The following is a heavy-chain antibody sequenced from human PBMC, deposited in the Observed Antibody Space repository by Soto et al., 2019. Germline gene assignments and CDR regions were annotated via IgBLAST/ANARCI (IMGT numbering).Heavy chain of an antibody. CDR2: IIPIFGTA. V-gene: IGHV1-69*01. CDR1: GGTFSSYA. CDR3: ARSHPRVYCSGGSCYDYYYYGMDV. D-gene: IGHD2-15*01. J-gene: IGHJ6*02. Sequence: QAQLVQSGAEVKKPGSSVKVSCKASGGTFSSYAISWVRQAPGQGLEWMGGIIPIFGTANYAQKFQGRVTIPADEATRTAYMELSSLKSEDTAVYYCARSHPRVYCSGGSCYDYYYYGMDVWGQGTTVTVSS.